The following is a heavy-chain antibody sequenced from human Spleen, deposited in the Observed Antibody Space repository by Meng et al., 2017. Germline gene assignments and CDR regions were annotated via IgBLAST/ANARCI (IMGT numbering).Heavy chain of an antibody. CDR2: ISGSGTIK. CDR1: GFTFSTYE. Sequence: GESLKISCAASGFTFSTYEMNWVRQAPGKGLEWVSYISGSGTIKYYADCVKGRFTISRDNAKNSLYLQVNSLRAEDTAVYYCAREAGWLHPLDYWGQGALVTVSS. V-gene: IGHV3-48*03. CDR3: AREAGWLHPLDY. D-gene: IGHD5-24*01. J-gene: IGHJ4*02.